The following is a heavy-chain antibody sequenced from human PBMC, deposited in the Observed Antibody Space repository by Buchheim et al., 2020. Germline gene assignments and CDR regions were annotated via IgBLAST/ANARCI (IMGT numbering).Heavy chain of an antibody. V-gene: IGHV3-30*03. CDR1: GFTFSSYG. D-gene: IGHD5-12*01. J-gene: IGHJ4*02. CDR3: ARDRRVDIVATIPDY. Sequence: QVQLVESGGGVVQPGRSLRLSCAASGFTFSSYGMHWVRQAPGKGLEWVAVISYDGSNKYYADSGKGRFTIYRDNSNNMLYLQMNSLRAEDTAVYYCARDRRVDIVATIPDYWGQGTL. CDR2: ISYDGSNK.